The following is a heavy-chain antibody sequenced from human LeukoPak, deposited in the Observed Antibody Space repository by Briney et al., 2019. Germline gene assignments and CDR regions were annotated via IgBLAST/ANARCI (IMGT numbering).Heavy chain of an antibody. CDR3: ARDGDDILTGYYLFDY. CDR1: GFGFSDSY. Sequence: GGSLRLSCVVSGFGFSDSYMTWIRQTPGKGLEWLAYISGSGSDMYYADSVKGRFTISRDNAKNSLYLQMNSLRAEDTAVYYCARDGDDILTGYYLFDYWGQGTLVTVSS. J-gene: IGHJ4*02. D-gene: IGHD3-9*01. CDR2: ISGSGSDM. V-gene: IGHV3-11*04.